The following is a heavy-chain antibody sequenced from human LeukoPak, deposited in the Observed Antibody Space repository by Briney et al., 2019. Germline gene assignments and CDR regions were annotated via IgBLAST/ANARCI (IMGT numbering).Heavy chain of an antibody. Sequence: PGGSLRLSCAASGFSFSSYSINWVRQAPGKGLEWLSYISSSSSYIYYADSVKGRFTISRDNAKNSLYLQMNSLRAEDTAVYYCARDLRLSSSYWFDPWGQGTLVTVSS. D-gene: IGHD6-13*01. CDR3: ARDLRLSSSYWFDP. CDR1: GFSFSSYS. J-gene: IGHJ5*02. CDR2: ISSSSSYI. V-gene: IGHV3-21*05.